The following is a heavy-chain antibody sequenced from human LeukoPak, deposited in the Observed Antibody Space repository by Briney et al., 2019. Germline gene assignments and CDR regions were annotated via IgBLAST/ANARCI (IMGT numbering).Heavy chain of an antibody. CDR1: GGSFSGYY. V-gene: IGHV4-34*01. Sequence: SETLSLTCAVYGGSFSGYYWSWIRQPPGKGLEWIGEINHSGSTNYNPSLRTRVTISVDTSKNQFSLKLSSVTAADTAVYYCARDFKDYDSSGYYAFDIWGQGTMVTVSS. J-gene: IGHJ3*02. CDR3: ARDFKDYDSSGYYAFDI. CDR2: INHSGST. D-gene: IGHD3-22*01.